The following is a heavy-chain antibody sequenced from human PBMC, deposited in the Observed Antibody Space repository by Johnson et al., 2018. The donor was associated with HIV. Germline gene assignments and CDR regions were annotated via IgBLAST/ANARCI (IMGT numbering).Heavy chain of an antibody. V-gene: IGHV3-9*01. CDR2: ISWNSGSI. Sequence: QLVESGGGLVQPGRSLRLSCAASGFTFDDYAMHWVRQAPGKGLEWVSGISWNSGSIGYADSVKGRFTISRDNAKNSLYLQMNSLRAEDTALYYCAKVEREYSSSSWAFDIWGQGTMVTVSS. CDR1: GFTFDDYA. CDR3: AKVEREYSSSSWAFDI. D-gene: IGHD6-6*01. J-gene: IGHJ3*02.